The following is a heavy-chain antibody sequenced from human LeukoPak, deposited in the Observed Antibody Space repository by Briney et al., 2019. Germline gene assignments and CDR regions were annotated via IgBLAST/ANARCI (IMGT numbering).Heavy chain of an antibody. V-gene: IGHV4-39*07. CDR3: ARVALSGSYYEGCAFDI. J-gene: IGHJ3*02. Sequence: PSETLSLTCTVSGGSISSSSYYWGWIRQPPGKGLERIGSIYYSGSTYYNPSLKSRVTISVDTSKNQFSLKLSSVTAADTAVYYCARVALSGSYYEGCAFDIWGQGTMVTVSS. D-gene: IGHD1-26*01. CDR1: GGSISSSSYY. CDR2: IYYSGST.